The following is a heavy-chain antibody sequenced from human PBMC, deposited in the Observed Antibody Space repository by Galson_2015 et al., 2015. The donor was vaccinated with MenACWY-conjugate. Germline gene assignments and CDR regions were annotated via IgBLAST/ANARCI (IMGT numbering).Heavy chain of an antibody. CDR3: ANYDGSVRDY. D-gene: IGHD3-22*01. V-gene: IGHV3-30*04. Sequence: SLRLSCAASGFSFSSYAMHWVRQAPGKGLEWVAVISYDESKKYYADSVKGRFTISRDNSKNTLYLQMNSLRAEDTAVYYCANYDGSVRDYWGQGTLVTVSS. CDR2: ISYDESKK. J-gene: IGHJ4*02. CDR1: GFSFSSYA.